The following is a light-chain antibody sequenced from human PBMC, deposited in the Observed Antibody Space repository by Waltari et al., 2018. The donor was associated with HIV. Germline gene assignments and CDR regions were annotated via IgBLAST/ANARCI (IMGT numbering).Light chain of an antibody. CDR3: AAWDDSLSGYV. V-gene: IGLV1-47*01. CDR2: QTD. CDR1: TATTIASDD. Sequence: QSVLSQPPSASGTPGQRLTISCSASTATTIASDDVRWFRQVPGAAPRLLMYQTDQRPSWVTDRFSGSKSGTSASLVISGLRSEDEAHYYCAAWDDSLSGYVFGTGTKVIVL. J-gene: IGLJ1*01.